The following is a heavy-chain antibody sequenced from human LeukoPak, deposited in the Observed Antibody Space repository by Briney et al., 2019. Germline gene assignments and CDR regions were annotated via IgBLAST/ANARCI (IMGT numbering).Heavy chain of an antibody. CDR2: IIPILGIA. V-gene: IGHV1-69*04. Sequence: ASVKVSCKASGGTFSSYAISWVRQAPGQGLEWMGRIIPILGIANYAQKFQGRVTITADKSTSTAYMELSSLRSEDTAVYYCARTQGAKVYYYYGMDVWGQGTTVTVSS. CDR1: GGTFSSYA. J-gene: IGHJ6*02. CDR3: ARTQGAKVYYYYGMDV.